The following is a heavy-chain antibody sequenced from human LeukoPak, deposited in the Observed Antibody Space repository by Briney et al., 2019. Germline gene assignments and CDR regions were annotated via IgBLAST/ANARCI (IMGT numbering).Heavy chain of an antibody. J-gene: IGHJ3*02. V-gene: IGHV4-31*03. Sequence: PSETLSLTCTVSGGSISSGGYYWSWIRQHPGKGLEWIGYIYYSGSTYYNPSLKSRVTISVDTSKNQFSLKLSSVTAADTAVYYCASAPYGSGSYWGAFDIWGQGTMVTVSS. D-gene: IGHD3-10*01. CDR2: IYYSGST. CDR1: GGSISSGGYY. CDR3: ASAPYGSGSYWGAFDI.